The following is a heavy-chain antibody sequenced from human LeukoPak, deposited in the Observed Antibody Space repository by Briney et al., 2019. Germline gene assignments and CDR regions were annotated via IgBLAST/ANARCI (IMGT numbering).Heavy chain of an antibody. CDR1: GFTSKKYG. CDR2: INDNGANT. D-gene: IGHD6-19*01. V-gene: IGHV3-23*01. CDR3: TKGDGGWYPIDS. Sequence: GASLRLSCAASGFTSKKYGMSWVRQAPGKGLEWVSTINDNGANTHYADSVKGRFTISRDSSKNTLFLQMNSLRADDTARYYCTKGDGGWYPIDSWGQGTLIIVSS. J-gene: IGHJ4*02.